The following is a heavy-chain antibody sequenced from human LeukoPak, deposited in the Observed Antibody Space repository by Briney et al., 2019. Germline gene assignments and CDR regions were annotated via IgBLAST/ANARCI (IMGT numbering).Heavy chain of an antibody. J-gene: IGHJ4*02. V-gene: IGHV1-46*01. CDR3: ARHNQSKYRYFDY. CDR2: IKPSGGST. D-gene: IGHD2/OR15-2a*01. Sequence: ASVKVSYKASGYTFTSYYMHWVRQAPGQGLEWMGIIKPSGGSTSYAQKFQGRITMTRDTSTSTVYMELSSLRSEDTAVYYCARHNQSKYRYFDYWGQGTLVTVSS. CDR1: GYTFTSYY.